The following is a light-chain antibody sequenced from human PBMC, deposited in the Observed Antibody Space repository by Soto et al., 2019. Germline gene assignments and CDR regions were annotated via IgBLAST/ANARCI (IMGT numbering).Light chain of an antibody. Sequence: EIVLTQSPGTLSLSPGEGATLSCRASQSVSSDLAWYQQEPGQAPRLLIYGASTRVTAFPDRFNGSGSGTHFTLTISRVEPEDFAVYYCQQYDASPITFGQGTKVDIK. J-gene: IGKJ2*01. CDR2: GAS. CDR3: QQYDASPIT. V-gene: IGKV3-20*01. CDR1: QSVSSD.